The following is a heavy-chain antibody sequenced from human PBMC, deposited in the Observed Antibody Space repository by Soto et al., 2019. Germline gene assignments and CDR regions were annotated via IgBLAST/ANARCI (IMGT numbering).Heavy chain of an antibody. CDR2: IIPIFGTA. CDR1: GGTFSSYA. CDR3: AREVGATNYYYYYGMDV. D-gene: IGHD1-26*01. J-gene: IGHJ6*02. V-gene: IGHV1-69*13. Sequence: SVKVSFKASGGTFSSYAISWLRQAPGQGLEWMGGIIPIFGTANYAQKFQGRVTITADESTSTAYMELSSLRSEDTAVYYCAREVGATNYYYYYGMDVWGQGTTVTVSS.